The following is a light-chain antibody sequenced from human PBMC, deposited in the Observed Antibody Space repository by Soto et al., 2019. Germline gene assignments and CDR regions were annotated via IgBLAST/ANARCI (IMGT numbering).Light chain of an antibody. Sequence: EVVMTQSPATLSVFPGERVTLSCRASQSVSSSLAWYQQKPGQAPRLLIYSAFTRATGIPARFSGSGSGTEFTPTISSLELEAFAVNNRQLDIHVYSFGRGTKRE. CDR3: QLDIHVYS. J-gene: IGKJ2*01. V-gene: IGKV3-15*01. CDR2: SAF. CDR1: QSVSSS.